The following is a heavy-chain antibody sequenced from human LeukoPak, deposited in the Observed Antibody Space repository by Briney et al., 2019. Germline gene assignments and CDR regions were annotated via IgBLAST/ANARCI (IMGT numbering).Heavy chain of an antibody. CDR1: GFTFSSYW. V-gene: IGHV4-34*01. Sequence: PGGSLRLSCAASGFTFSSYWMSWIRQPPGKGLEWIGEINHSGSTNYNPSLKSRVTISVDTSKNQFSLKLSSVTAADTAVYYCARAGYCSSTSCYRKSKGFDYWGQGTLVTVSS. D-gene: IGHD2-2*02. J-gene: IGHJ4*02. CDR3: ARAGYCSSTSCYRKSKGFDY. CDR2: INHSGST.